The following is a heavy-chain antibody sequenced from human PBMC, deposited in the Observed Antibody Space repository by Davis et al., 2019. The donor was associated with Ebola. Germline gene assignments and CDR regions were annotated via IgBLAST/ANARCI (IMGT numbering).Heavy chain of an antibody. CDR1: GFTFSGSA. J-gene: IGHJ5*02. Sequence: GESLKISCAASGFTFSGSAMHWVRQASGKGLEWVGRIRSKANSYATAYAASVKGRFTISRDDSKNTAYLQMNSLKTEDTAVYYCAKDTMTTQIENWFDPWGQGTLVTVSS. CDR3: AKDTMTTQIENWFDP. V-gene: IGHV3-73*01. D-gene: IGHD4-17*01. CDR2: IRSKANSYAT.